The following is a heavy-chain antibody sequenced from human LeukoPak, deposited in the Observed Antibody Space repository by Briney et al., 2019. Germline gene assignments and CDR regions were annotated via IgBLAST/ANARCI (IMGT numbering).Heavy chain of an antibody. CDR3: ARALTLVRGVITNYFDY. Sequence: GGSLRLSCAASGFTFSSYWMSWVRHAPGKGREWVANIKQEGSEKYYVDSVRGRFTISRDNAKNSLYLQMNSLRAEDTSVYYCARALTLVRGVITNYFDYWGQGTLVTVSS. CDR2: IKQEGSEK. CDR1: GFTFSSYW. D-gene: IGHD3-10*01. J-gene: IGHJ4*02. V-gene: IGHV3-7*03.